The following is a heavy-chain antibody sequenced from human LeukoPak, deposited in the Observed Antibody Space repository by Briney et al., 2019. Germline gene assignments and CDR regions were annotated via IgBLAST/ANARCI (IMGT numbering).Heavy chain of an antibody. J-gene: IGHJ4*02. V-gene: IGHV3-53*01. CDR3: ARYDNGKDYFDY. CDR2: MYSGGGT. D-gene: IGHD1-1*01. Sequence: GGSLRLSCAASGFSVTRNYVSWVRQAPGKGLEWVSLMYSGGGTSYADSVKGRFTISRDTSKNTLYLQMSSLRAEDTALYYCARYDNGKDYFDYWGQGTLVTVSS. CDR1: GFSVTRNY.